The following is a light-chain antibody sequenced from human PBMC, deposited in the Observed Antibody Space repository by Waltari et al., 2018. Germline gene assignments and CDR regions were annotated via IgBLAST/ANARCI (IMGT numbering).Light chain of an antibody. Sequence: EIVLTQSPATLSLSPGERATLSCRASQSVDTYVGWYQQKPGQTPRLLIYDASNRATGVPARFSGTGSGTDFNLTISTLEPEDFAVYYCQQRSSSFTFGPGTRVDAK. CDR3: QQRSSSFT. V-gene: IGKV3-11*01. CDR1: QSVDTY. J-gene: IGKJ3*01. CDR2: DAS.